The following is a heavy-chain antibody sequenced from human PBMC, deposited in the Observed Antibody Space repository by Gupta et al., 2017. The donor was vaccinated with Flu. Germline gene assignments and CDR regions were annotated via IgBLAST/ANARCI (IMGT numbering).Heavy chain of an antibody. CDR1: GGSISSYY. Sequence: QVQLQESGPGLVTPSETLSLTCTVSGGSISSYYWSWIRQPPGKGLEWIGYIYYSGSTNYNPSLKSRVTISVDTSKNQFSLKLSSVTAADTAVYYCARYSGYDRLFDYWGQGTLVTVSS. CDR3: ARYSGYDRLFDY. V-gene: IGHV4-59*01. D-gene: IGHD5-12*01. CDR2: IYYSGST. J-gene: IGHJ4*02.